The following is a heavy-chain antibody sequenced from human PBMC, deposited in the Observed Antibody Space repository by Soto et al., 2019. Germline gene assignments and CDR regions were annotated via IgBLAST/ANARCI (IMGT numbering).Heavy chain of an antibody. Sequence: SETQSLICTVSGGSLRGYSWSWIRQSPGKGLEWIGYVYSGGGTNYSPSFMGRVTISVDTSKNQFSLKLSSVTAADTAVYYCASLYVSYYYYCMDVWGQGTTVTVSS. CDR3: ASLYVSYYYYCMDV. CDR2: VYSGGGT. V-gene: IGHV4-59*08. J-gene: IGHJ6*02. CDR1: GGSLRGYS. D-gene: IGHD3-16*01.